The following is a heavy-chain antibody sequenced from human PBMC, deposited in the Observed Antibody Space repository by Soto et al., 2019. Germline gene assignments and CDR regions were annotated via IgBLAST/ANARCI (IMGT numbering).Heavy chain of an antibody. CDR1: GGSISSSSYY. V-gene: IGHV4-39*07. J-gene: IGHJ4*02. D-gene: IGHD3-10*01. Sequence: SETLSLTCTVSGGSISSSSYYWGWIRQPPGKGLEWIGSIYYSGSTNYNPSLKSRVTISVDTSKNQFSLRLSSVTAADTAVYYCATQTANFYGSGSYYLPFDYWGQGTLVTSPQ. CDR3: ATQTANFYGSGSYYLPFDY. CDR2: IYYSGST.